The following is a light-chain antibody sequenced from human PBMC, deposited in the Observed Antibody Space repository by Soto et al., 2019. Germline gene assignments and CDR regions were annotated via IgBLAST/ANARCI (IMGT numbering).Light chain of an antibody. V-gene: IGKV3-20*01. CDR2: GAS. CDR3: QQYGSSPRT. J-gene: IGKJ1*01. Sequence: EIVLTQSPGTLSLSPGERATLSCRASQSVSSSYLAWYQQKPGQAPRLLIYGASSRATGIRDRFSGSGSGTNFTLTISRLGRDDCPVYYCQQYGSSPRTFGQGTKVEMK. CDR1: QSVSSSY.